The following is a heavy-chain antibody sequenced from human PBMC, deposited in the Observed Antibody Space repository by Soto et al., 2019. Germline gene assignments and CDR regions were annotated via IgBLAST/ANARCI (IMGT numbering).Heavy chain of an antibody. J-gene: IGHJ4*02. CDR2: ISGSGGRS. V-gene: IGHV3-23*01. CDR3: AKADFGWSSEQTYYFDY. CDR1: GFTFSNYA. D-gene: IGHD2-2*01. Sequence: EVQLLDSGGGLVQPGGSLRLSCAASGFTFSNYAMTWVRQGPGKGLEWVSGISGSGGRSYYADSVKGRFTISRDNSKSTLYLQMNSLRAEDTAVYYCAKADFGWSSEQTYYFDYWGQGTLVTVSS.